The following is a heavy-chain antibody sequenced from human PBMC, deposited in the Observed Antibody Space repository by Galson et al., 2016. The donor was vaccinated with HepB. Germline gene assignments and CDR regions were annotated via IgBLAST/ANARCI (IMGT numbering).Heavy chain of an antibody. J-gene: IGHJ3*02. CDR3: AKISLGGYNSGWGASFDI. Sequence: YLRLSCAASGCSISIHSMNWIREAQGQKLGLVSAIRGSGTGSSYTDSVKDRCTTSRDNSKNTLYLQMNSLRAEDAAVYYCAKISLGGYNSGWGASFDIWGRGTMVTVSS. D-gene: IGHD6-19*01. CDR2: IRGSGTGS. CDR1: GCSISIHS. V-gene: IGHV3-23*01.